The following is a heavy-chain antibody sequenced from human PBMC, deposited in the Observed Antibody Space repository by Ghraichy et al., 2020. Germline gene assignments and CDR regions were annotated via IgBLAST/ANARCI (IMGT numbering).Heavy chain of an antibody. CDR2: MYHSGPT. CDR1: GGSIPNYY. J-gene: IGHJ2*01. Sequence: SETLSLTCSVSGGSIPNYYWNWIRQPPGKGLEWIGHMYHSGPTDYNPSLKSRVTISVDTSKNQFSLKLSSVTAADTAVYYCATASRNNGLDVWGRGTLVTVSS. D-gene: IGHD1/OR15-1a*01. V-gene: IGHV4-59*08. CDR3: ATASRNNGLDV.